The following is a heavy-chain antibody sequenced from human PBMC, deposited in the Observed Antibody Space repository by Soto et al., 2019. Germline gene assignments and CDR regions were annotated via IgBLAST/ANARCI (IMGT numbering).Heavy chain of an antibody. D-gene: IGHD3-10*01. J-gene: IGHJ4*02. CDR1: GFTFSTYA. CDR2: ISYDGSSK. V-gene: IGHV3-30-3*01. Sequence: PGGSLRLSCAASGFTFSTYAMHWVRQAPGKGLEWVAVISYDGSSKYNADSVKGRFTISRDNSKNTLFLQMNSLRAEDTALYYRASGQGTSTELDSWGQGTLVTVSS. CDR3: ASGQGTSTELDS.